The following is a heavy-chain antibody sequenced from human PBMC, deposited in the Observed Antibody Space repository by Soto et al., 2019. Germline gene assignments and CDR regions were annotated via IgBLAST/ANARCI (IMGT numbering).Heavy chain of an antibody. J-gene: IGHJ4*02. CDR2: IYPSDSDT. Sequence: EVQLVQSGAEVKKPGESLKISCKGSGYSFTSYWIGWVRQMPGKGLEWMGIIYPSDSDTRYSPSFQGQVTISADKSISTAYLLWSRLKASDTAMYYCARHENLDISYGSGSHIDYWGQGTLVTVSS. V-gene: IGHV5-51*01. CDR1: GYSFTSYW. CDR3: ARHENLDISYGSGSHIDY. D-gene: IGHD3-10*01.